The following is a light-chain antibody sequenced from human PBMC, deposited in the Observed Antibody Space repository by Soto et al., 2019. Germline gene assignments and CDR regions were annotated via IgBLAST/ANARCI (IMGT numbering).Light chain of an antibody. V-gene: IGLV2-14*01. CDR2: DVS. CDR3: SSYRSSRDVL. J-gene: IGLJ2*01. CDR1: SSDIGGYDY. Sequence: QSALTQPASVSGSPGQSITISCTGTSSDIGGYDYVSWYQQHPGRAPKLMIYDVSYRPSGASNRFSGSKSGNTASLTISGLQAEDEADYYCSSYRSSRDVLFGGGTKVTVL.